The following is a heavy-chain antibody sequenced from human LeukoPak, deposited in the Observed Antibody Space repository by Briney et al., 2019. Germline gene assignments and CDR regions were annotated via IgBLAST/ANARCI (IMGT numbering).Heavy chain of an antibody. D-gene: IGHD6-13*01. CDR2: IESDGSST. V-gene: IGHV3-74*01. CDR3: ARGSWSAAGTSIDY. CDR1: GFTVSSNY. J-gene: IGHJ4*02. Sequence: PGGSLRLSCAASGFTVSSNYMNWVRQAPGKGLVWVSRIESDGSSTSYADSVKGRFTISRDNAANTLYLQMNSLRAEDTAVYYCARGSWSAAGTSIDYWGQGTLVTVSS.